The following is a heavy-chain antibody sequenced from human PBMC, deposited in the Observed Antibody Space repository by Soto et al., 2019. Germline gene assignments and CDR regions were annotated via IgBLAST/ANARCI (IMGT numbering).Heavy chain of an antibody. V-gene: IGHV4-34*01. CDR2: INHSGST. D-gene: IGHD2-8*02. CDR3: ARGRRCTGALCYGIGKKNAHRLDV. Sequence: SETLSLTCAVFNGSFNGYYWSWIRQPPGKGLEWIGEINHSGSTNYNPSLKSRVTISQDTSKNQLSLKVTSVTAPDTAVYYCARGRRCTGALCYGIGKKNAHRLDVWGQGTPVTVSS. CDR1: NGSFNGYY. J-gene: IGHJ6*02.